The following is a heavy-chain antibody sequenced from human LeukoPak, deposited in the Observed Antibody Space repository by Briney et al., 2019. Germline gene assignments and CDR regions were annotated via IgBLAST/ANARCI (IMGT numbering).Heavy chain of an antibody. CDR1: GGSISSYY. Sequence: PSETLSLTCTVSGGSISSYYWSWIRQPPGKGLEWIGYIYYSGSTNYNPSLKSRVTISVDTSKNQFSLKLSSVTAADTAVYYCVRDSGSYGAFDMWPQGIMDSV. D-gene: IGHD1-26*01. CDR3: VRDSGSYGAFDM. V-gene: IGHV4-59*01. J-gene: IGHJ3*02. CDR2: IYYSGST.